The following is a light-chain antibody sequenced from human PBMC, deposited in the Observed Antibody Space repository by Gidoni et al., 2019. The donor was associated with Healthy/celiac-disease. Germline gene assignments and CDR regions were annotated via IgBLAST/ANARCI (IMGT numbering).Light chain of an antibody. Sequence: EIVLTQSPATLSLSPGERATISCRASQSVSSYLAWYQQKPGQAPRLLIYDASNRATGIPARFSGSGSGTDFTLTISSLEPEDFAVYYCQQRSNWPPWWTFGQGTKLEIK. CDR3: QQRSNWPPWWT. CDR1: QSVSSY. J-gene: IGKJ2*02. CDR2: DAS. V-gene: IGKV3-11*01.